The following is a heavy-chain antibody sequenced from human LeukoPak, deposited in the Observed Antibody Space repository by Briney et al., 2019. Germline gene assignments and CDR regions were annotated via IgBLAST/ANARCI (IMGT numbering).Heavy chain of an antibody. CDR1: GFTVSSNY. CDR3: ARLRAWGAFDI. J-gene: IGHJ3*02. V-gene: IGHV3-66*02. CDR2: IYSGGGT. Sequence: GGSLRLSCAASGFTVSSNYMSWVRQAPGKGLEWVSVIYSGGGTYYADSVKGRFTISRDNSKNTLYLQMNSLRAEDTAVYYCARLRAWGAFDIWGQGTMVTVSS. D-gene: IGHD4-17*01.